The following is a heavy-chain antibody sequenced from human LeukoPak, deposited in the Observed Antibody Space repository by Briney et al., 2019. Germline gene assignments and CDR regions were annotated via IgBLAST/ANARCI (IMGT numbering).Heavy chain of an antibody. CDR3: ARTCKETVTADY. V-gene: IGHV3-23*01. J-gene: IGHJ4*02. D-gene: IGHD2-21*02. CDR1: GFTFSSYA. CDR2: ISGSGGST. Sequence: PGGSLRLSCAASGFTFSSYAMSWVRQAPGKGLEWVSAISGSGGSTYYADSVKGRFTISRDNSKNTLYLQMNSLRAEDTAVYYCARTCKETVTADYWGQGTLVTVSS.